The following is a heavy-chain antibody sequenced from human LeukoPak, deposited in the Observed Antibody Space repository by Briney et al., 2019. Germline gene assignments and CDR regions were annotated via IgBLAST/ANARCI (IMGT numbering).Heavy chain of an antibody. D-gene: IGHD1-20*01. CDR2: IYPGDADT. V-gene: IGHV5-51*01. J-gene: IGHJ6*03. Sequence: GESLKISCKASGYSFTDYWIAWVRQMPGKGLEWMGIIYPGDADTTYSPSFEGQVTISADKSTNTAYLQWSSLKASDTAMYYCARHVDQYKWIRKGEYFYLHMDVWGKGTTVAVSS. CDR3: ARHVDQYKWIRKGEYFYLHMDV. CDR1: GYSFTDYW.